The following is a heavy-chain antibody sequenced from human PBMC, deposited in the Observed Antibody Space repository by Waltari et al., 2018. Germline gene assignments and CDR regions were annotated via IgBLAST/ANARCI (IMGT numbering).Heavy chain of an antibody. CDR3: ARHVTGARDAFDI. J-gene: IGHJ3*02. CDR2: IYPGDSDT. CDR1: GYSFTSYW. D-gene: IGHD2-21*02. Sequence: EVQLVQSGAEVKKPGESLKISCKGSGYSFTSYWIGWVRQMPGKGLEWRVIIYPGDSDTRYSPSFQGQVTIAADKSISTAYLQWSSLKASDTAMYYCARHVTGARDAFDIWGQGTMVTVSS. V-gene: IGHV5-51*01.